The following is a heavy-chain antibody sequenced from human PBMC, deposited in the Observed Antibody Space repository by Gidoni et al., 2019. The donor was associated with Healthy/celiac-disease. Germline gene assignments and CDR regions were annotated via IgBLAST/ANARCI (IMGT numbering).Heavy chain of an antibody. CDR1: GGSISSSSYS. D-gene: IGHD2-8*02. V-gene: IGHV4-39*01. CDR2: IYYSGST. Sequence: QLQLQESGPGLVKPSEPLSLTCTVSGGSISSSSYSWGWIRQPPGKGREWIGSIYYSGSTYYNPSLKSRVTISVDTSKNQFSLKLSSVTAADTAVYYCASLTGPYDYWGQGTLVTVSS. J-gene: IGHJ4*02. CDR3: ASLTGPYDY.